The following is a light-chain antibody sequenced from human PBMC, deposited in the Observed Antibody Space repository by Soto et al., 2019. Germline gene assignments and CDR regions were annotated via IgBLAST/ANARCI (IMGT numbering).Light chain of an antibody. J-gene: IGKJ5*01. Sequence: EIVLTQSPGTLSLSPGERATLSCRASQSVSSSYLAWYRQNPGQAPRLLIYGASSRATGIPDRFSGSGSGTDFTLTIIRLVPEDFAVYYCQQYGTSPVTFGQGTRLEIK. CDR3: QQYGTSPVT. CDR2: GAS. CDR1: QSVSSSY. V-gene: IGKV3-20*01.